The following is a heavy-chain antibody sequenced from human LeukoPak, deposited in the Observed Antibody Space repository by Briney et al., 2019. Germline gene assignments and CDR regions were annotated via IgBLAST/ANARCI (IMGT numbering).Heavy chain of an antibody. CDR1: GFSFSTYS. D-gene: IGHD3-10*01. V-gene: IGHV3-21*01. J-gene: IGHJ4*02. CDR3: ARVGFREYYFDY. CDR2: ISSSGSYI. Sequence: GGSLRLSCAASGFSFSTYSMNWVRQAPGKGLEWVSSISSSGSYIYYADSVKGRFTISRDNANNSLYPQMNSLRAEDTAVYYCARVGFREYYFDYWGQGTLVTVSS.